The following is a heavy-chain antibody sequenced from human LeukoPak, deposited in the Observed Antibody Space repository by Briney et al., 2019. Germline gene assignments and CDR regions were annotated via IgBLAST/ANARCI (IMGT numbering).Heavy chain of an antibody. J-gene: IGHJ6*02. V-gene: IGHV4-39*01. D-gene: IGHD2-8*01. CDR3: ARWRDPMVYGPHYYYGMDV. Sequence: SETLSLTCTVSGGSISSSSYYWGWIRQPPGKGLEWIRSIYYSGSTYYNPSLKSRVTISVYTSKNQFSLKLSSVTAADTAVYYWARWRDPMVYGPHYYYGMDVWGQGTTVTVSS. CDR2: IYYSGST. CDR1: GGSISSSSYY.